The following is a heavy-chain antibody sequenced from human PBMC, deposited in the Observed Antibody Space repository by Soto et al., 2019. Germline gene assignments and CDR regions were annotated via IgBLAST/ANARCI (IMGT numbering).Heavy chain of an antibody. D-gene: IGHD2-8*01. V-gene: IGHV3-23*01. CDR2: ISGSGGST. CDR1: GFTFSSYA. Sequence: GESLKISCAASGFTFSSYAMSWVRQAPGKGLEWVSAISGSGGSTYYADSVKGRFTISRDNSKNTLYLQMNSLRAEDTAVYYCAKNGFRGDFDYWGQGTLVTVSS. CDR3: AKNGFRGDFDY. J-gene: IGHJ4*02.